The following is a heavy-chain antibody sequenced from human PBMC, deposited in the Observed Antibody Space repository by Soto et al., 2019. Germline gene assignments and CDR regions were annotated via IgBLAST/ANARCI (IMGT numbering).Heavy chain of an antibody. CDR1: GFTFSSYS. J-gene: IGHJ4*02. CDR2: ISSSSSYI. D-gene: IGHD6-19*01. Sequence: PGGSLRLSCAASGFTFSSYSMNWVRQAPGKGLEWVSSISSSSSYIYYAASVKGRFTISRDNAKNSLYLQMNSLRAEDTAVYYCARDGSYSSGWYVSGYWGQGTLVTVSS. V-gene: IGHV3-21*01. CDR3: ARDGSYSSGWYVSGY.